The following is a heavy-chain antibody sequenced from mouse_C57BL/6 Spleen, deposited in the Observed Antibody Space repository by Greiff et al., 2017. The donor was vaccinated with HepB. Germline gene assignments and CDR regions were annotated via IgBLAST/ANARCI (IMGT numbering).Heavy chain of an antibody. CDR1: GFTFSDYY. J-gene: IGHJ1*03. CDR3: ARGGVPYWYFDV. Sequence: DVMLVESEGGLVQPGSSMKLSCTASGFTFSDYYMAWVRQVPEKGLEWVANINYDGSSTYYLDSLKSRFIISRDNAKNILYLQMSSLKSEDTATYYCARGGVPYWYFDVWGTGTTVTVSS. CDR2: INYDGSST. V-gene: IGHV5-16*01.